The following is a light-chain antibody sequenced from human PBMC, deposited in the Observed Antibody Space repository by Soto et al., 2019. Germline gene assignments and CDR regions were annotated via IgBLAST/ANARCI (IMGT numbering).Light chain of an antibody. J-gene: IGLJ1*01. CDR3: SSYTDSSPFV. CDR2: HVS. V-gene: IGLV2-14*03. Sequence: QSVLTQPASVSGSPGHSITISCTGTSSDVGSYNYVSWYQHHPGKAPKLMIYHVSNRPSGVSNRFSGSKSGNTASLTISGLQAEDEADYYCSSYTDSSPFVFGTGTKVTVL. CDR1: SSDVGSYNY.